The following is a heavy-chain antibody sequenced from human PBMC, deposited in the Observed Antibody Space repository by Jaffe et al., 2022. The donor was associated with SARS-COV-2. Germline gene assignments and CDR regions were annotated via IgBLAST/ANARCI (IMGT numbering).Heavy chain of an antibody. Sequence: VQLVESGGGLVKPGGSLRLSCAASGFTFSIYAMSWVRQAPGKGLEWVSNIAGSGTSTYYADSVKGRFTISRDNSKNTTYLQLNNLKAEDTAIYFCAKGGWLRHFDFWSQGTPVTVSS. D-gene: IGHD3-3*01. CDR2: IAGSGTST. CDR1: GFTFSIYA. V-gene: IGHV3-23*04. J-gene: IGHJ4*02. CDR3: AKGGWLRHFDF.